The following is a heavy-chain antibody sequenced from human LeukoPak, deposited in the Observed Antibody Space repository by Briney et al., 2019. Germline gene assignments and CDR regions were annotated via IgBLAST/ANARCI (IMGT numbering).Heavy chain of an antibody. V-gene: IGHV4-39*07. CDR1: GGSVSSSSHY. Sequence: SETLSLTCTVSGGSVSSSSHYWGWIRQPPGKGLEWIGSIYDSGSTYYNPSLKSRVTVSVDTSKNQFSLRLSSVTAADTAVYYCARDLVGPFPADYFDYWGRGILVTVSS. D-gene: IGHD1-26*01. CDR2: IYDSGST. J-gene: IGHJ4*02. CDR3: ARDLVGPFPADYFDY.